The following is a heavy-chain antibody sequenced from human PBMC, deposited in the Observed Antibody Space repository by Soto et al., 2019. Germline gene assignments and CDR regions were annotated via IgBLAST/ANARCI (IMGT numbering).Heavy chain of an antibody. Sequence: GGSLRLSCAASGFTFSSYAMHWVRQAPGKGLEWVAVISYDGSNKYYADSVKGRFTISRDNSKNTLYLQMNSLRAEDTAVYYCARVWSYYDSSGYSNDAFDIWGQGTMVTVSS. D-gene: IGHD3-22*01. CDR3: ARVWSYYDSSGYSNDAFDI. CDR1: GFTFSSYA. J-gene: IGHJ3*02. CDR2: ISYDGSNK. V-gene: IGHV3-30-3*01.